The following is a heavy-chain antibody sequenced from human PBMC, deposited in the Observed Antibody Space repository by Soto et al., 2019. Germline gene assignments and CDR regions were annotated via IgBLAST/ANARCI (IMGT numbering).Heavy chain of an antibody. D-gene: IGHD6-19*01. V-gene: IGHV1-69*08. Sequence: QVQLVQSGAEVKKPGSSVKVSCKASGGTFSSYTISWVRQAPGHGLEWMGRIIPILGIANYAQKFQGRVTITAHKSTSTAYMELSSLGSEDTAVYYCARDKVVAVAGYGMDVWGQGTTVTVSS. CDR3: ARDKVVAVAGYGMDV. J-gene: IGHJ6*02. CDR1: GGTFSSYT. CDR2: IIPILGIA.